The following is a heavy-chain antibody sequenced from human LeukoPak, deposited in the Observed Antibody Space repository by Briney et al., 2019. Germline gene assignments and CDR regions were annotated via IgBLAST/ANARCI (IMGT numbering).Heavy chain of an antibody. CDR1: GGSFSGYY. V-gene: IGHV4-34*01. J-gene: IGHJ4*02. CDR3: ARRTDTAMEFDY. CDR2: INHSGST. D-gene: IGHD5-18*01. Sequence: SETLSLNCAVYGGSFSGYYWSWIRQPPGKGLEWIGEINHSGSTNYNPSLKSRVTISVDTSKNQFSLKLSSVTAADTAVYYCARRTDTAMEFDYWGQGTLVTVSS.